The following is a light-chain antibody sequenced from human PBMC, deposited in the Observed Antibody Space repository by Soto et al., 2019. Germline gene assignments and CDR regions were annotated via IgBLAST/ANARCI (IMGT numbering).Light chain of an antibody. V-gene: IGLV4-60*03. J-gene: IGLJ2*01. Sequence: QLVLTQSSSASASLGSSVKLTWTLSSGHSSYIIAWHQQQPGKAPRYLMKLEGSGSYNKGSGVPDRFSGSSSGADRYLTISNLQSEDEADYYCETWDSNTRVFGGGTNLTVL. CDR2: LEGSGSY. CDR1: SGHSSYI. CDR3: ETWDSNTRV.